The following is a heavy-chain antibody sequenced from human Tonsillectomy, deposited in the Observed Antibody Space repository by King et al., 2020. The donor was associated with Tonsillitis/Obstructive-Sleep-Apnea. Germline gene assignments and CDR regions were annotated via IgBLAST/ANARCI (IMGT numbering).Heavy chain of an antibody. V-gene: IGHV3-30*01. CDR3: ASLIVVVVAATAGGDY. CDR1: GFTFSSYA. CDR2: ISYDGSNK. D-gene: IGHD2-15*01. Sequence: VQLVESGGGVVQPGRSLRLSCAASGFTFSSYAMHWVRQAPGKGLEWGAGISYDGSNKYYADSVKGRFTISRDNSKNTLYLQMNSLRAEDTAVYYCASLIVVVVAATAGGDYWGQGTLVTVSS. J-gene: IGHJ4*02.